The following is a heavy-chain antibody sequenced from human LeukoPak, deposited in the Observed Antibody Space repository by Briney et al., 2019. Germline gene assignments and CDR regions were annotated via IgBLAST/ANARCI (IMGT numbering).Heavy chain of an antibody. CDR3: ARDTGSGSSYYSGMDV. Sequence: GASVKGSCKASGGTFSSYAISWVRQAPGQGLEWMGRIIPIFGIANYAQKFQGRVTITADKSTSTAYMELSSLRSEDTAVYYCARDTGSGSSYYSGMDVWGQGTTVTVSS. CDR2: IIPIFGIA. CDR1: GGTFSSYA. V-gene: IGHV1-69*04. D-gene: IGHD6-19*01. J-gene: IGHJ6*02.